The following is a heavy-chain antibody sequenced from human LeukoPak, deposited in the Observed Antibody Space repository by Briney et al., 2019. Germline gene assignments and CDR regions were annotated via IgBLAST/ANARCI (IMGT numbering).Heavy chain of an antibody. CDR2: IHHSGST. V-gene: IGHV4-38-2*02. D-gene: IGHD1-26*01. CDR3: AREPSGTLDY. J-gene: IGHJ4*02. Sequence: SETLSLTCTVSGYSISGGYYWGWIRQPPGKGLEWIGSIHHSGSTYYNPSLKSRVTISVDTSKNQFSLKLSSVTAADTAVYYCAREPSGTLDYWGQGTLVTVSS. CDR1: GYSISGGYY.